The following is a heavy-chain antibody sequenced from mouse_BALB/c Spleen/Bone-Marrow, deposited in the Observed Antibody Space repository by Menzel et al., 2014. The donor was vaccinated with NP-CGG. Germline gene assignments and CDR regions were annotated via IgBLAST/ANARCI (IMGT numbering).Heavy chain of an antibody. CDR2: ISDDGGNT. D-gene: IGHD4-1*01. CDR3: ARETGPRAMDY. Sequence: EVQLVESGGGLVKPGGSLRLSCAASGFTFSDYYMFWVRQTPEKRLEWVATISDDGGNTYYRDSVKGRLTISRDNAKNKLNLQMSSLKSEDTATYHCARETGPRAMDYWGQGTSVTVSS. V-gene: IGHV5-4*02. J-gene: IGHJ4*01. CDR1: GFTFSDYY.